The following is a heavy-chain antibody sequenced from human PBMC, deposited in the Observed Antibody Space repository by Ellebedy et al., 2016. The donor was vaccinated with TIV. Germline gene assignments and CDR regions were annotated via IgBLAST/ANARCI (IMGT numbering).Heavy chain of an antibody. J-gene: IGHJ5*02. CDR3: ARWFGELLYVRWFDP. Sequence: SETLSLTCTVSGDSISRSSYYWGWIRQPPGKGLEWIVSIYYTGSTDYNPSLKSRVAISADTSKNQFSLRLSSVTAADTAVYYCARWFGELLYVRWFDPWGQGTLVTVSS. CDR2: IYYTGST. V-gene: IGHV4-39*01. D-gene: IGHD3-10*01. CDR1: GDSISRSSYY.